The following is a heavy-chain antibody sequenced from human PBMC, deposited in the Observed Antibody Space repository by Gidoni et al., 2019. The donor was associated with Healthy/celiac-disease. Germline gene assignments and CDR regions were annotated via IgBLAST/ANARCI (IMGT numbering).Heavy chain of an antibody. CDR2: IYYSGST. D-gene: IGHD6-13*01. Sequence: QVQLQESGPGLVKPSETLSLTCTVSGGSVSSGSYYWSWIRQPPGKGLEWIGYIYYSGSTNYNPSLKSRVTISVDTSKNQFSLKLSSVTAADTAVYYCARAPGYSSSWYRFDYWGQGTLVTVSS. J-gene: IGHJ4*02. V-gene: IGHV4-61*01. CDR1: GGSVSSGSYY. CDR3: ARAPGYSSSWYRFDY.